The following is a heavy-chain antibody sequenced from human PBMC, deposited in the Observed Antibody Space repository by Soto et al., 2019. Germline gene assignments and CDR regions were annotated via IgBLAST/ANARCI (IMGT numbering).Heavy chain of an antibody. CDR1: GFDFSSNA. J-gene: IGHJ6*02. V-gene: IGHV3-23*01. CDR2: ITASSSST. CDR3: AREANSYGYYYYYYGMDV. D-gene: IGHD5-18*01. Sequence: LRLSCAASGFDFSSNAMRWVRQAPGKGLEWVSSITASSSSTDYADSVKGRFTISRDNSKNTLYLQMNSLRAEDTAVYYCAREANSYGYYYYYYGMDVWGQGTTVTVSS.